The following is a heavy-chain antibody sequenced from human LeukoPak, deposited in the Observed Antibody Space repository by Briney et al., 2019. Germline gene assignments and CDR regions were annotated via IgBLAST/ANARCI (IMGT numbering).Heavy chain of an antibody. CDR1: GGSFSGYY. Sequence: SETLSLTCAVYGGSFSGYYWSWIRQPPGKGLEWIGEINHSGSTNYNPSLKSRGTISADTYQNKLSLKLSSVTAADTAVYYCARGLYYDFSSGYQNWFDPWGQGTLVTVSS. D-gene: IGHD3-3*01. CDR2: INHSGST. V-gene: IGHV4-34*01. CDR3: ARGLYYDFSSGYQNWFDP. J-gene: IGHJ5*02.